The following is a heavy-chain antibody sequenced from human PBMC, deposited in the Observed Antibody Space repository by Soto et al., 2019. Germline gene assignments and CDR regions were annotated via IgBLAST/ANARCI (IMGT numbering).Heavy chain of an antibody. CDR1: GFTFRDFG. Sequence: EVQLLESGGGLVQPEGSLRLSCATSGFTFRDFGMSWVRQGPGKGLEWVSSISDFGYNSFYADSVKGRFAISRDNSQPTLSLEMPCQRVEDRGSYYWVKARARHFYGTDHWGPGAQVTVSS. CDR3: VKARARHFYGTDH. D-gene: IGHD3-10*01. V-gene: IGHV3-23*01. CDR2: ISDFGYNS. J-gene: IGHJ4*02.